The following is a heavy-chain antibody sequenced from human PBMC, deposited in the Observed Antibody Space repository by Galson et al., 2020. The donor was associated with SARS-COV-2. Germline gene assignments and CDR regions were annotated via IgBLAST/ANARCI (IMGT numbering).Heavy chain of an antibody. Sequence: GESLKISCAASGFTFSSYGMHWVRQAPGKGLEWVAVIWYDGSNKYYADSVKGRFTISRDNSKNTLYLQMNSLRAEDTAVYYCATMTSPYYGMDVWGQGTTVTVSS. D-gene: IGHD2-21*02. CDR3: ATMTSPYYGMDV. J-gene: IGHJ6*02. V-gene: IGHV3-33*01. CDR1: GFTFSSYG. CDR2: IWYDGSNK.